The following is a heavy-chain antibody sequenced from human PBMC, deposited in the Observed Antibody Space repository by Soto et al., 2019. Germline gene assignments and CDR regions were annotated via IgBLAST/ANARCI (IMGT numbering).Heavy chain of an antibody. CDR2: IYYSGST. CDR3: ARATVFDYYYMDV. J-gene: IGHJ6*03. V-gene: IGHV4-59*01. CDR1: GGSISSYY. Sequence: PSETLSLTCTVSGGSISSYYWSWIRQPPGKGLEWIGYIYYSGSTNYNPSLKSRVTISVDTSKNQFSLKLSSVTAADTAVYYCARATVFDYYYMDVWGKGTTVTVS. D-gene: IGHD4-17*01.